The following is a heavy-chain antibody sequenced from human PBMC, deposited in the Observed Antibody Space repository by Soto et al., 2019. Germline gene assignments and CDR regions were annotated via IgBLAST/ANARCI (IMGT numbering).Heavy chain of an antibody. D-gene: IGHD4-17*01. Sequence: QVQLQESGPGLVEPSQTLSLICTVSGGSISSGDYYWSWIRQLPGKGLEWIGYIYYSGTTFHNPSLKSRVGISVDTSKNLFSLKLSSMTAADTAVYYCARTSGDYGLSKYFHHWGQGTLVTVSS. CDR3: ARTSGDYGLSKYFHH. CDR1: GGSISSGDYY. V-gene: IGHV4-31*03. CDR2: IYYSGTT. J-gene: IGHJ1*01.